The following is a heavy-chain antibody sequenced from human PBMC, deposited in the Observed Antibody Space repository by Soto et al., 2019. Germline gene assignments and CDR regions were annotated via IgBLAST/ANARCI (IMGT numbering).Heavy chain of an antibody. Sequence: EVQLVESGGGLAQRGGSLRLSCSASGFTFSSYDMHWVRQGPGKGLEWVSAIGTAGDTNYAGSVKGRFTISRENAKNSLYLQMNSLRAGDTAIYFCARAIGPTLFDYWGQGTLVTVSS. CDR1: GFTFSSYD. CDR2: IGTAGDT. J-gene: IGHJ4*02. CDR3: ARAIGPTLFDY. V-gene: IGHV3-13*04. D-gene: IGHD3-22*01.